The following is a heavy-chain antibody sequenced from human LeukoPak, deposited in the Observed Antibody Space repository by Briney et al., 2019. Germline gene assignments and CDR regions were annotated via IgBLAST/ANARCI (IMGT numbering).Heavy chain of an antibody. CDR2: IYSSGST. J-gene: IGHJ5*02. V-gene: IGHV4-39*07. D-gene: IGHD4-17*01. CDR1: GASISSGSNY. Sequence: SETLSLTCSVSGASISSGSNYWGWIRQPPGKTLEWIGSIYSSGSTYYNSSLQSRVIIIIDTPKNHFSLTLSSVTAADTAVYYCARLSSHYGDYKVDPWGQGTLVTVSS. CDR3: ARLSSHYGDYKVDP.